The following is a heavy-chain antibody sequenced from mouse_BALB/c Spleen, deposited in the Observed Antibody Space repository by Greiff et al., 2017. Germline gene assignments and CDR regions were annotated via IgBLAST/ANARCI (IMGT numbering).Heavy chain of an antibody. D-gene: IGHD1-1*01. CDR2: IFPGSGNT. CDR1: GYSFTSYY. CDR3: ARTFYFDYYGSSRYFDV. J-gene: IGHJ1*01. V-gene: IGHV1-66*01. Sequence: QVQLQQSGPELVKPGASVKISCKASGYSFTSYYIHWVKQRPGQGLEWIGWIFPGSGNTKYNEKFKGKATLTADTSSSTAYMQLSSLTSEDSAVYFCARTFYFDYYGSSRYFDVWGAGTTVTVSS.